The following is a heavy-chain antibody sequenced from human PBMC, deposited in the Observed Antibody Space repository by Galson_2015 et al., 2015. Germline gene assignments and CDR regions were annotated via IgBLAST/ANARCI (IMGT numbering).Heavy chain of an antibody. Sequence: SVKVSCKASGYTFTRYDITWVRQATGQGLEWMGWMNLNGGDTGSAQKFQGRVTISRDTSINTAYMELSSLRSEDTAVYYCATNDLRDRPPWSHYYYYYMDVWGKGTTVTVSS. D-gene: IGHD4-17*01. J-gene: IGHJ6*03. V-gene: IGHV1-8*03. CDR2: MNLNGGDT. CDR1: GYTFTRYD. CDR3: ATNDLRDRPPWSHYYYYYMDV.